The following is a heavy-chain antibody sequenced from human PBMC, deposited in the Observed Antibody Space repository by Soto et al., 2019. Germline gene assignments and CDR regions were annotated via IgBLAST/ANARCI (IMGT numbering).Heavy chain of an antibody. V-gene: IGHV3-30*18. CDR2: ISYDGSNE. J-gene: IGHJ4*02. Sequence: GGSLRLSCAASGFTFSSYGIHWVRQAPGKGLEWVAVISYDGSNEYYADSVKGRFTISRDNSKNTLYLQMNSLRAEDTAVYYCAKDQGSSWYEIDYWGQGTLVTVS. CDR1: GFTFSSYG. D-gene: IGHD6-13*01. CDR3: AKDQGSSWYEIDY.